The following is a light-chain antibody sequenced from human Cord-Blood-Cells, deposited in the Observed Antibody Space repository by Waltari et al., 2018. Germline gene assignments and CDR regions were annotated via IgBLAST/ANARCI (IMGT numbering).Light chain of an antibody. CDR2: EVS. Sequence: QSALTQPASVSGSPGQSIPLSCTGTSSDVGSYNLVSWYQQHPGKAPKLLIYEVSKRPSGVSNRFSGSKSGNTASLTISGLQAEDEADYYCCSYAGSSTYYVFGTGTKVTVL. V-gene: IGLV2-23*02. CDR1: SSDVGSYNL. CDR3: CSYAGSSTYYV. J-gene: IGLJ1*01.